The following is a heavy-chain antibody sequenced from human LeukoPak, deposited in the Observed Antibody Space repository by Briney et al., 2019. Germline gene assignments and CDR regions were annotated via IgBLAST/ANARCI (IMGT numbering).Heavy chain of an antibody. Sequence: RGASVKVSCKVSGYTLTELSMHWVRQAPGKGLEWMGGFDPEDGETIYAQKFQGRVTMTEDTSTDTAYMELSSLRSEDTAVYFCASGSFGELPLPFDFWGQGTLVTVSS. CDR1: GYTLTELS. CDR2: FDPEDGET. D-gene: IGHD3-10*01. CDR3: ASGSFGELPLPFDF. J-gene: IGHJ4*02. V-gene: IGHV1-24*01.